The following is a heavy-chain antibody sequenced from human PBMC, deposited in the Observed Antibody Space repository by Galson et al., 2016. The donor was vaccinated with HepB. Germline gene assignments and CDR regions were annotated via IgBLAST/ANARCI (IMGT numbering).Heavy chain of an antibody. CDR1: GGSFSGYY. Sequence: SETLSLTCAVYGGSFSGYYWTWMRQSPGKGLEWVAEISHSGRTNYNPSLKSRVTMSVDTSKKQFSLNLTSGTAADTAVYFFARQRTVTFLPFDSGSYGSNKYFDSWGQGTLVTVSS. V-gene: IGHV4-34*01. CDR2: ISHSGRT. D-gene: IGHD3-10*01. J-gene: IGHJ4*02. CDR3: ARQRTVTFLPFDSGSYGSNKYFDS.